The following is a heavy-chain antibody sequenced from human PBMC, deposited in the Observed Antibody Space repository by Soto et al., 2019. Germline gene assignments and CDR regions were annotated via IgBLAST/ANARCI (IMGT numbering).Heavy chain of an antibody. CDR2: INPNSGNT. D-gene: IGHD5-18*01. J-gene: IGHJ4*02. V-gene: IGHV1-8*02. CDR3: ARAPSHLWLLILPDD. Sequence: ASVKVSCKASGYTFTGYYMHWVRQAPGQGLEWMGWINPNSGNTGYAQKFQGRVTMTRNTSISTAYMELSSLRSEDTAVYYCARAPSHLWLLILPDDWGQGTLVTVSS. CDR1: GYTFTGYY.